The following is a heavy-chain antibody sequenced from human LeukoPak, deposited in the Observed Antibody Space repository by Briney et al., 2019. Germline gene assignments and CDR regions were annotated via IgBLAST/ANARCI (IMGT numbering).Heavy chain of an antibody. J-gene: IGHJ4*02. D-gene: IGHD2-2*01. CDR3: ARDPTWDIVVVPAAMRVY. Sequence: PGGSLRLSCAASGFTFSSYSMNWVRQAPGKGLEWVSYISGSSSTIYYADSVKGRFTISRDNAKNSLYLQMNSLRAEDTAVYYCARDPTWDIVVVPAAMRVYWGQGTLVTVSS. V-gene: IGHV3-48*04. CDR2: ISGSSSTI. CDR1: GFTFSSYS.